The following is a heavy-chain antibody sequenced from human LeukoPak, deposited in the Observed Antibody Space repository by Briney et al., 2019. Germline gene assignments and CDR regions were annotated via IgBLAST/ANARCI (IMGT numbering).Heavy chain of an antibody. V-gene: IGHV1-18*01. CDR2: ISAYNGNT. Sequence: ASAKVSCKAPGYTFTSYGISWVRQAPGQGLEWMGWISAYNGNTNYAQKLQGRVTMTTDTSTSTAYMELRSLRSDDTAVYYCARDGSGVAASAFDIWGQGTMVTVSS. J-gene: IGHJ3*02. CDR1: GYTFTSYG. CDR3: ARDGSGVAASAFDI. D-gene: IGHD2-15*01.